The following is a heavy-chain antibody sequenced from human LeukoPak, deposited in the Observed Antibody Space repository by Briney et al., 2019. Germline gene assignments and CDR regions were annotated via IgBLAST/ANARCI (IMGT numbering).Heavy chain of an antibody. J-gene: IGHJ4*02. CDR3: ARNKRWLQFTPNWDYFDY. Sequence: SETLSLTCTVSGGSISNKYWSWIRQPPGKGLEWIGYIYYSGSTYYNPSLKSRVTISVDTSKNQFSLKLSSVTAADTAVYYCARNKRWLQFTPNWDYFDYWGQGTLVTVSS. V-gene: IGHV4-59*12. D-gene: IGHD5-24*01. CDR2: IYYSGST. CDR1: GGSISNKY.